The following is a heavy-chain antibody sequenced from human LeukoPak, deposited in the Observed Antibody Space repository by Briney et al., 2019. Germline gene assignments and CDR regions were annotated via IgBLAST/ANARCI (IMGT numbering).Heavy chain of an antibody. CDR1: GGSTSSYY. J-gene: IGHJ4*02. V-gene: IGHV4-59*08. Sequence: PSETLSLTCTVSGGSTSSYYWSWIRQPPGKGLEWIGYIYYSGSTNYNPSLKSRVTISVDTSKNQFSLKLSSVTAADTAVYYCARHRTYGSGSYSPYYFDYWGQGTLVTVSS. CDR3: ARHRTYGSGSYSPYYFDY. CDR2: IYYSGST. D-gene: IGHD3-10*01.